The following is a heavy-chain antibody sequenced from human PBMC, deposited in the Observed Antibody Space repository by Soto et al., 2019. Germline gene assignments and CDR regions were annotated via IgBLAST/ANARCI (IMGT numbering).Heavy chain of an antibody. J-gene: IGHJ4*02. CDR2: MSGSSSTT. Sequence: GGSLRLACATSGLTFSNYAMSWVRQAPGGGLEWVSSMSGSSSTTYYADSVRGRFTISRDRSKNTLYLQMSSLRAEDTALYYCAKNQERELPRVIDFWGQGTLVTVSS. V-gene: IGHV3-23*01. CDR1: GLTFSNYA. D-gene: IGHD1-7*01. CDR3: AKNQERELPRVIDF.